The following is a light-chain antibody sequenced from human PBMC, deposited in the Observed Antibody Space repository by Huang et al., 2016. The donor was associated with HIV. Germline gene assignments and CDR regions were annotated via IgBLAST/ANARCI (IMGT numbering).Light chain of an antibody. Sequence: VVTQSPATLSVSPGERATLSCRASQSVGSNLAWYQQKPGQAPRFLIFDASARAAGGPARFRGSGSGTEFTLTISSLQSEDFAVYYCQQYNNWPTTFGQGTKVEIK. V-gene: IGKV3-15*01. CDR2: DAS. CDR1: QSVGSN. CDR3: QQYNNWPTT. J-gene: IGKJ1*01.